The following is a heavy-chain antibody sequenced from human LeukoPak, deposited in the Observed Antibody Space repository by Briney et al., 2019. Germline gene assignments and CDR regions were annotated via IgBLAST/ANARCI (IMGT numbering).Heavy chain of an antibody. CDR2: INPNSGGT. Sequence: ASVKVSCKASGYTLTGYYMRWVRQAPGQGLEWMGWINPNSGGTNYAQKFQGRVTMTRDTSINTAYMELSRLESGDSAVYYCAREGAGRNDYWGQGTLVTVSS. J-gene: IGHJ4*02. CDR1: GYTLTGYY. D-gene: IGHD1-1*01. V-gene: IGHV1-2*02. CDR3: AREGAGRNDY.